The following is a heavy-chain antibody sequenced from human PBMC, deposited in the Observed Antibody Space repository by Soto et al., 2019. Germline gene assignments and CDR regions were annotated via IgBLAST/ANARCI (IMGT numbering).Heavy chain of an antibody. CDR3: ARGLVVTPSFDH. J-gene: IGHJ4*02. CDR1: GFTVSSNY. D-gene: IGHD2-21*01. Sequence: GGSLRLSCAASGFTVSSNYMSWVRQAPGKGLEWVSVIYSGGSTYYADSVKGRFTISRDNFKNTVYLQMNSLRAEDTAMYYCARGLVVTPSFDHWGQGTLVTVSS. CDR2: IYSGGST. V-gene: IGHV3-66*01.